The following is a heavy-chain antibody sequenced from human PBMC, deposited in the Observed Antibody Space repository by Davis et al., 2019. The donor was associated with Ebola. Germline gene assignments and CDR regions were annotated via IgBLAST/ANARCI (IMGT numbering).Heavy chain of an antibody. J-gene: IGHJ5*02. CDR3: ARGSCSGGSCCPIRLPYNWFDP. CDR2: IYYSGST. D-gene: IGHD2-15*01. V-gene: IGHV4-39*01. Sequence: SETLSLTCTVSGGSISSSSYYWGWIRQPPGKGLELIGSIYYSGSTYYNPSLKSRVTISVDTSKNQFSLKLTSVTAADTAVYFCARGSCSGGSCCPIRLPYNWFDPWGQGTLVTVSS. CDR1: GGSISSSSYY.